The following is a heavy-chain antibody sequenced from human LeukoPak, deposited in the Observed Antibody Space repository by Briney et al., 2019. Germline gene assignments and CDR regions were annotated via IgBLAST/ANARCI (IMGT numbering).Heavy chain of an antibody. Sequence: PSETLSLTCAVYGGSFSGYYWSWIRQPPGKGLEWIGEINHSGSTNYNPSLKGRVTISVDKSKNQFSLKLSSVTAADTAVYYCARDQAAAVYWGQGTLATVSS. CDR3: ARDQAAAVY. CDR1: GGSFSGYY. J-gene: IGHJ4*02. V-gene: IGHV4-34*01. CDR2: INHSGST. D-gene: IGHD6-13*01.